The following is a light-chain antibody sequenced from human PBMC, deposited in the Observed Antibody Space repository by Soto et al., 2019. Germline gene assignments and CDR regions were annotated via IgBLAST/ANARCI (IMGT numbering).Light chain of an antibody. J-gene: IGLJ3*02. CDR3: AAWDDSLSGVV. CDR2: RNN. CDR1: SSNIGSNY. Sequence: QSVLTQPPSASGTPGQRVTISCSGSSSNIGSNYVYWYQQLPGTAPKLLIYRNNQRPSGVPDRFSGSKSSTSASLAISGLRSEDEATYYCAAWDDSLSGVVFGGVPKVTVL. V-gene: IGLV1-47*01.